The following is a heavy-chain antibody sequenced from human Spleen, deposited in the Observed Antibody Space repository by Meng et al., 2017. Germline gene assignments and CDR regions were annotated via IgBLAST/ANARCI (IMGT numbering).Heavy chain of an antibody. CDR2: PGAHDGDT. D-gene: IGHD3-10*01. J-gene: IGHJ4*02. V-gene: IGHV1-18*01. CDR1: HYTFTGDG. CDR3: AKETPGRRYAEY. Sequence: QVQVMQSGAEVKRPGASVKVSCKASHYTFTGDGVSWFRQAPGQGLEWMAWPGAHDGDTRHAPRFQGRVTVTADRPTATAYMELWNLRSDDTGVYYCAKETPGRRYAEYWGQGTLVTVSS.